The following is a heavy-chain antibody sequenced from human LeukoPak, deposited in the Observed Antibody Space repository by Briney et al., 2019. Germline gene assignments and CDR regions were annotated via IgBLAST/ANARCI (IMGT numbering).Heavy chain of an antibody. Sequence: SETLSLTCTVSGGSISSSPYYWTWIRQPPGRGLEWIGSNYYRGNTYHNPSLKSRVTISVDPPKNQFSLSVISVPAADTAVYFCARPTTGPATQGYDSWGQGILVTVAS. CDR2: NYYRGNT. D-gene: IGHD1-14*01. CDR1: GGSISSSPYY. J-gene: IGHJ4*02. CDR3: ARPTTGPATQGYDS. V-gene: IGHV4-39*01.